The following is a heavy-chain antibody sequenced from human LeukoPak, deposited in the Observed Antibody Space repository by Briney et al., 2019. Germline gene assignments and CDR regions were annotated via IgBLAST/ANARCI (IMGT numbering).Heavy chain of an antibody. Sequence: SETLSLTYVVYGGSFSAYYWSWIRQPPGKGLEWVAEINHSGSTNYSPSLKSRVTISVDTSKNQFSLKLSSVTAADTAVYYCARHGYGEDVGNWFDPWGQGTLVSVSS. V-gene: IGHV4-34*01. CDR1: GGSFSAYY. J-gene: IGHJ5*02. CDR2: INHSGST. CDR3: ARHGYGEDVGNWFDP. D-gene: IGHD2-2*03.